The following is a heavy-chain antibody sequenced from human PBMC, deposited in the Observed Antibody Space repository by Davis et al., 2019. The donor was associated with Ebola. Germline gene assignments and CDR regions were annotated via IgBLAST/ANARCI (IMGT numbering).Heavy chain of an antibody. J-gene: IGHJ6*02. Sequence: GGSLRLSCAASGFTFSGSAMHWVRQASGKGLEWVGRIRSKANSYATAYAASVKGRFTISRDDSKNTAYLQMNSLKTEDTAVYYCARDLFGCSGGSCYPYYYYGMDVWGQGTTVTVSS. CDR2: IRSKANSYAT. CDR1: GFTFSGSA. CDR3: ARDLFGCSGGSCYPYYYYGMDV. D-gene: IGHD2-15*01. V-gene: IGHV3-73*01.